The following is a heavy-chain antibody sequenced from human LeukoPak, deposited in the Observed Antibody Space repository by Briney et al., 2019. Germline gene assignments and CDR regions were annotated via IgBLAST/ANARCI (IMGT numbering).Heavy chain of an antibody. CDR3: TTEGVGATWKYYFDY. D-gene: IGHD1-26*01. CDR2: IKSKTDGGTT. CDR1: GFTFSNAW. J-gene: IGHJ4*02. Sequence: PGGSLRLSCAASGFTFSNAWMSWVRQAPGKGLEWVGRIKSKTDGGTTDYAAPVKGRFTISRDDSKNTLYLHMNSLKTEDTAVYYCTTEGVGATWKYYFDYWGQGTLVTVSS. V-gene: IGHV3-15*01.